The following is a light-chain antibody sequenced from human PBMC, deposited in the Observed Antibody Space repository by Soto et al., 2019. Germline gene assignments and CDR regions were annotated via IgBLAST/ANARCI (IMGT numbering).Light chain of an antibody. Sequence: IPLTKSPSVLSASEGDRVTITCRASQKMXNYLFWYQQKPGKAPKLLTFGAFTLERGFSSSLSGSRSATHFTFTISGQKPADIVTYYCQQYDKLPSTFAQGTRLDI. CDR1: QKMXNY. CDR2: GAF. V-gene: IGKV1-33*01. J-gene: IGKJ5*01. CDR3: QQYDKLPST.